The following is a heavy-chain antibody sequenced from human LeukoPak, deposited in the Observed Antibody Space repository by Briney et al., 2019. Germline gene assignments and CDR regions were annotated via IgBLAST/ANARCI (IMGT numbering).Heavy chain of an antibody. D-gene: IGHD3-22*01. Sequence: SVKVSCKASGGTFSSYAISWVRQAPGQGLEWMGGIIPIFGTANYAQKFQDRVTINADKSPTTGYMELSSLRTEDTAVYFCALKGIYDSSGYHDYWGQGTLVTVSS. V-gene: IGHV1-69*06. CDR1: GGTFSSYA. J-gene: IGHJ4*02. CDR2: IIPIFGTA. CDR3: ALKGIYDSSGYHDY.